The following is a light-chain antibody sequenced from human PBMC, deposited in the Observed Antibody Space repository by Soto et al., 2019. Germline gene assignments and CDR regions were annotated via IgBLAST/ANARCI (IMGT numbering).Light chain of an antibody. CDR1: QSVSNY. V-gene: IGKV3-11*01. Sequence: IVLTQSPATLSLSPGERATLSCRASQSVSNYLAWFQQKPGQAPRLLIFDASNRATGIPARFSGSGSGTDFTLTISRLEPEDFAVYYCQQYGSSITFGQGTRLEI. J-gene: IGKJ5*01. CDR3: QQYGSSIT. CDR2: DAS.